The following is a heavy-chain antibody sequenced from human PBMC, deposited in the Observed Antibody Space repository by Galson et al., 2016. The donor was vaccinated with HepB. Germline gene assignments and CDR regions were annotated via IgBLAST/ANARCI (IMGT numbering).Heavy chain of an antibody. D-gene: IGHD3-10*01. V-gene: IGHV3-23*01. Sequence: SLRLSCAASGFTLTTYAMSWVRQTPGKGLKWVSGINGGGGSTYVANSVKGRFTISRDISKSALYLQMNSLRGEDAGVYYCVRVHDVTLNHLLGALGVWGQGTTVAVSS. CDR2: INGGGGST. CDR3: VRVHDVTLNHLLGALGV. J-gene: IGHJ6*02. CDR1: GFTLTTYA.